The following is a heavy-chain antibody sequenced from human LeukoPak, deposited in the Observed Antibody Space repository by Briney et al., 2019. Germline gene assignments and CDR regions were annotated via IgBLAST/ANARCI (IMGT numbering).Heavy chain of an antibody. CDR2: ISSSGSTI. D-gene: IGHD3-3*01. J-gene: IGHJ5*02. Sequence: PGGSLRFSCAASGFTFSDYYMSWIRQAPGKGLEWVSYISSSGSTIYYADSVKGRFTISRDNAKNSLYLQMNSLRAEDTAVYYCARDMVSDFWSGTPWGQGTLVTVSS. CDR1: GFTFSDYY. V-gene: IGHV3-11*01. CDR3: ARDMVSDFWSGTP.